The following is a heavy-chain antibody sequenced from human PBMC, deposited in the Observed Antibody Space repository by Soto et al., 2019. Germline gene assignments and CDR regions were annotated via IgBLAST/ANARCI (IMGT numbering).Heavy chain of an antibody. J-gene: IGHJ3*02. CDR1: GFTFSSYA. V-gene: IGHV3-30-3*01. CDR2: ISYDGSNK. CDR3: ARVRYYDSSGYGPYDAFDI. D-gene: IGHD3-22*01. Sequence: ESGGGVVQPGRSLRLSCAASGFTFSSYAMHWVRQAPGKGLEWVAVISYDGSNKYYADSVKGRFTISRDNSKNTLYLQMNSLRAEDTAVYYCARVRYYDSSGYGPYDAFDIWGQGTMVTVSS.